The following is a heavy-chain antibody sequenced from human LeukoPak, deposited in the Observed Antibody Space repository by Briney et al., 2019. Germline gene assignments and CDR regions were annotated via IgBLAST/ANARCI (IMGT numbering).Heavy chain of an antibody. Sequence: TGGSLRLSCAASGFTFSSYAMSWVRQAPGKGLEWVSAISGSGGSTYYADSVKGRFTISRDNAKNTLYLQMNSLRAEDTAVYYCAVPRIGNYYGMDVWGQGTTVTVSS. V-gene: IGHV3-23*01. D-gene: IGHD3-10*01. J-gene: IGHJ6*02. CDR2: ISGSGGST. CDR3: AVPRIGNYYGMDV. CDR1: GFTFSSYA.